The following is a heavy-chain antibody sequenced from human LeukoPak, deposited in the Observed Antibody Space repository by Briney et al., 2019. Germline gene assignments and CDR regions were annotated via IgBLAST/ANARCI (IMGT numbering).Heavy chain of an antibody. J-gene: IGHJ5*02. D-gene: IGHD1-1*01. Sequence: PSETLSLTCTVSGGSISSSSYYWGWIRQPPGKGLEWIGYIDYTGNTNYNPSLKSRVTISVDTSKNQFSLKLSSVTAADTAVYYCARDRLQLQSWGQGTLVTVSS. CDR1: GGSISSSSYY. CDR3: ARDRLQLQS. CDR2: IDYTGNT. V-gene: IGHV4-61*01.